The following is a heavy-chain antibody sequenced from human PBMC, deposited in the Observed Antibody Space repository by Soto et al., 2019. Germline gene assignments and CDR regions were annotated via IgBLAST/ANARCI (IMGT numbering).Heavy chain of an antibody. Sequence: EVQLVESGGGLEQPGGSLRLSCAASGFPLSTYSMNWVRQAPGKGLEWVAYISSSSSTIQYADSVKGRFTISRDNVKNALYLQINGLRDDDTALYYCARDLFHWGQGALVTVSS. V-gene: IGHV3-48*02. CDR2: ISSSSSTI. CDR3: ARDLFH. J-gene: IGHJ4*02. CDR1: GFPLSTYS.